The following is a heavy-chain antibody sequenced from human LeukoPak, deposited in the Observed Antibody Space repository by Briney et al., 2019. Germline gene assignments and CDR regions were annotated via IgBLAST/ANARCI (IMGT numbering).Heavy chain of an antibody. V-gene: IGHV4-61*02. Sequence: SQTLSLTCTVSGGSISSGTYYWSWIRQPAGKGLEWIGRINTSGSTNYNPSLKSRVTISVDTSKNQFSLKLSSVTAADTAVYYCASHHYYYHYMDVWGKGTTVTVSS. CDR1: GGSISSGTYY. CDR2: INTSGST. CDR3: ASHHYYYHYMDV. J-gene: IGHJ6*03.